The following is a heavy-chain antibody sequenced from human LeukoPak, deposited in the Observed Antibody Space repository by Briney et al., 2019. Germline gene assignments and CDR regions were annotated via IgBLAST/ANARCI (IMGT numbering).Heavy chain of an antibody. CDR3: AKGKINHDGAFDI. J-gene: IGHJ3*02. Sequence: GGSPRLSCVASRFSFASYGMSWVRQVPGKGLEWVSDISGSIRGDGITNYADSVKGRSTISRDNSKKTLYLQMNSLRAEDTAVYYCAKGKINHDGAFDIWGQGTMVTVSS. D-gene: IGHD3-16*01. CDR2: ISGSIRGDGIT. CDR1: RFSFASYG. V-gene: IGHV3-23*01.